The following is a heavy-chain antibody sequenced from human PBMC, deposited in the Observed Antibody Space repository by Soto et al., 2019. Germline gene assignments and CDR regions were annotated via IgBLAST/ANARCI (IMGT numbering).Heavy chain of an antibody. Sequence: PSETLSLTCTVSGDSMSRGDYYWSWIRQPPGKGLEWIGFIYHTGRTYYSPSLKGRVDISVDTSKNQFSLKLSSVTAADTAVYYCARQQTYYYGSGSPRDENWFDPWGQGTLVTVSS. D-gene: IGHD3-10*01. J-gene: IGHJ5*02. V-gene: IGHV4-30-4*01. CDR2: IYHTGRT. CDR1: GDSMSRGDYY. CDR3: ARQQTYYYGSGSPRDENWFDP.